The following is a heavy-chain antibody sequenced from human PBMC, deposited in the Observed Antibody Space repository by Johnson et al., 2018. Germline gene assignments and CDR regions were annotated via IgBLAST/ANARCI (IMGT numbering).Heavy chain of an antibody. CDR2: ISSRGKGT. CDR3: VKVCSSCDNAMDI. Sequence: VQLVESGGGVIQPVGSLRLSCAASGFMFSNYAMTWVRQAAGKGLEWVYGISSRGKGTYYAASVKGRFTISRDSSQSSMYLQMNSLRAEDAAIYYCVKVCSSCDNAMDIWGQGTTVSVSS. J-gene: IGHJ6*02. CDR1: GFMFSNYA. D-gene: IGHD1-1*01. V-gene: IGHV3-23*04.